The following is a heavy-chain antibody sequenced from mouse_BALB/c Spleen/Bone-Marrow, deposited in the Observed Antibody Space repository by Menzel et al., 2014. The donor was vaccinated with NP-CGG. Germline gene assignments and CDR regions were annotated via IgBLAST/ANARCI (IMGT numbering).Heavy chain of an antibody. CDR2: IRNKANGYTT. Sequence: EVHLVESGGGLVQPGGSLRLSCATSGFTFTDYYMSWVRQPPGKALEWLGFIRNKANGYTTEYSASVKGRFTISRDNSQGILYLQMNTLRAEDSATYYCARGWITTGFAYWGQGTLVTVSA. CDR3: ARGWITTGFAY. CDR1: GFTFTDYY. V-gene: IGHV7-3*02. D-gene: IGHD1-1*01. J-gene: IGHJ3*01.